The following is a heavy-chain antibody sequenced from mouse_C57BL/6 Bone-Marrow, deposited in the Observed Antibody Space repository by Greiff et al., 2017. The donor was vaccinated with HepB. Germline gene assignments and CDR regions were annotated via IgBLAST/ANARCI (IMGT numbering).Heavy chain of an antibody. D-gene: IGHD1-1*01. J-gene: IGHJ3*01. CDR1: GYTFTSYG. CDR2: IYPRSGNT. V-gene: IGHV1-81*01. Sequence: QVQLQQSGAELARPGASVKLSCKASGYTFTSYGISWVKQRTGQGLEWIGEIYPRSGNTYYNEKFKGKATLTADKSSSTAYMELRSRTSEDSAVYFCAHYYGSSPFAYWGQGTLVTVSA. CDR3: AHYYGSSPFAY.